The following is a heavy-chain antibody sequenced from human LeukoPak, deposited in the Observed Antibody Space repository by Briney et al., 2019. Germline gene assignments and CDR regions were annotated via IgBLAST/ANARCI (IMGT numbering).Heavy chain of an antibody. CDR1: GFTVSSNY. CDR2: MYSGGST. Sequence: GGSLRLSCAASGFTVSSNYMSWVPQAPGKGLEWVSVMYSGGSTYYADSVKGRFTISRDNSKNTLYLQMNSLRAEDTAVYYCARDQPDYGGTGIDYWGQGTLVTVSS. CDR3: ARDQPDYGGTGIDY. V-gene: IGHV3-53*01. J-gene: IGHJ4*02. D-gene: IGHD4-23*01.